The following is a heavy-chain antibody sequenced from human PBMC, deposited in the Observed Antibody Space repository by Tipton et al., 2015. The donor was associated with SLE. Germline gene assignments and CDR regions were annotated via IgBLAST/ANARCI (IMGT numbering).Heavy chain of an antibody. CDR1: GGSISSRNYY. CDR2: MYYSGST. J-gene: IGHJ2*01. V-gene: IGHV4-39*07. Sequence: TLSLTCIVSGGSISSRNYYWGWIRQPPGKGLVWIGSMYYSGSTYYNPSLKSRVTILEDTSKNQFSLKLRSVTAADTAVYYCASAAWDIRYFDLWGSAPLVSVSS. D-gene: IGHD6-13*01. CDR3: ASAAWDIRYFDL.